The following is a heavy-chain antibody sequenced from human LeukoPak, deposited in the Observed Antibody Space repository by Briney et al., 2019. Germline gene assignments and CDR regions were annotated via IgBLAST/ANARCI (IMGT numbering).Heavy chain of an antibody. CDR2: ISGSDGIT. D-gene: IGHD4-23*01. CDR3: AKDILRWAFDI. CDR1: GFTFSSNA. V-gene: IGHV3-23*01. J-gene: IGHJ3*02. Sequence: GGSLRLSCAASGFTFSSNAMSWVRQALGKGLEWVSAISGSDGITHYSDSVKGRFTISRDNSKNTLYLQMNSLRVEDTAVYYCAKDILRWAFDIWGQGTMVTVSS.